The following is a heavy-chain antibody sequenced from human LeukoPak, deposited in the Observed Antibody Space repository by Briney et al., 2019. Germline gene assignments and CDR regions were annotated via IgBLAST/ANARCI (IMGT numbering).Heavy chain of an antibody. CDR1: GGTFSSYA. J-gene: IGHJ4*02. D-gene: IGHD3-10*01. CDR3: ARDTYYYGSGVDY. Sequence: ASVKVSCKASGGTFSSYAISWVRQAPGQGLEWMGWISAYNGNTNYAQKLQGRVTMTTDTSTSTAYMELRSLRSDDTAVYYCARDTYYYGSGVDYWGQGTLVTVSS. CDR2: ISAYNGNT. V-gene: IGHV1-18*01.